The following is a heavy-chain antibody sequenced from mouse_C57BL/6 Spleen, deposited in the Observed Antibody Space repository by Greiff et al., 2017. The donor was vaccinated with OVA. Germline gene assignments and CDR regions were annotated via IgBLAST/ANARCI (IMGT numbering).Heavy chain of an antibody. J-gene: IGHJ2*01. CDR2: IYPRSGNT. CDR3: ARVGIYYDSLYYFDY. Sequence: QVQLQQSGAELARPGASVKLSCTASGYTFTSYGISWVKQRTGQGLEWIGEIYPRSGNTYYNEKFKGKATLTADKSSSTAYMELRSLTSEDSAVYFCARVGIYYDSLYYFDYWGQGTTLTVSS. D-gene: IGHD2-4*01. CDR1: GYTFTSYG. V-gene: IGHV1-81*01.